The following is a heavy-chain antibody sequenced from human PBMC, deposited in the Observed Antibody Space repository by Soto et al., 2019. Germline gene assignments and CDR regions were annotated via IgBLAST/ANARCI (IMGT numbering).Heavy chain of an antibody. D-gene: IGHD5-12*01. J-gene: IGHJ6*02. CDR2: IIPILGIA. Sequence: ASVKVSCKASGGTFSSYAISWVRQAPGQGLEWMGGIIPILGIANYAQKFQGRVTITADKSTSTAYMELSSLRSEDTAVYYCASQSEGYSGYDYYYYDGIDVWGQGTTVTVSS. CDR1: GGTFSSYA. V-gene: IGHV1-69*10. CDR3: ASQSEGYSGYDYYYYDGIDV.